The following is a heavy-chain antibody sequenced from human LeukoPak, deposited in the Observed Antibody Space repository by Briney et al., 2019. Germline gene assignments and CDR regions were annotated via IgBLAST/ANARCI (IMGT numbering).Heavy chain of an antibody. CDR2: ISSSSSYI. CDR3: ARDYYYDSSGYSGSAFDI. Sequence: GSLRLSCAASGFTFSSYSMNWVRQAPGKGLEWVSSISSSSSYIYYADSVKGRFTISRDNAKNSLYLQMNSLRAEDTAVYYCARDYYYDSSGYSGSAFDIWGQGTMVTVSS. CDR1: GFTFSSYS. V-gene: IGHV3-21*01. J-gene: IGHJ3*02. D-gene: IGHD3-22*01.